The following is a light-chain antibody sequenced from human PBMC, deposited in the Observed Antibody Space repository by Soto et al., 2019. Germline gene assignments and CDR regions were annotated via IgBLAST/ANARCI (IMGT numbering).Light chain of an antibody. V-gene: IGKV3-20*01. J-gene: IGKJ1*01. CDR3: QQYGSSLTWT. Sequence: EVVLTQSPGTLSLSPGERATLSCRATQRVTSDFLAWYQQKPGQAPRLLIYGASSRATGIPDRFSGSGSGTDFILTISRLEPEDFAVYYCQQYGSSLTWTFGQGTKVEL. CDR1: QRVTSDF. CDR2: GAS.